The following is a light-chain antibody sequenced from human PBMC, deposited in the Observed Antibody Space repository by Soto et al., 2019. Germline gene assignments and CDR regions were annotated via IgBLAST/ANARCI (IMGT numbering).Light chain of an antibody. CDR2: GAS. J-gene: IGKJ4*01. CDR3: QQYGSSPLT. Sequence: EIVLTQSPGTLSLSPGERATLSCRASQSVSSIYLAWYQQKPGQATRLLIYGASSRATGIPDRFSGSGSGTDFTLTISRLEPEDFALYYCQQYGSSPLTFGGGTKVEIK. V-gene: IGKV3-20*01. CDR1: QSVSSIY.